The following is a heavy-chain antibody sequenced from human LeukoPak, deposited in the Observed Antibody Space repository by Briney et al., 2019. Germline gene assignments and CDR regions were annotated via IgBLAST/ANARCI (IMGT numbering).Heavy chain of an antibody. Sequence: GASVKVSCKASGYTFTGYYMHWVRQAPGQGLEWMGWINPNSGGTNYAQKLQGRVTMTTDTSTSTAYMELRSLRSDDTAVYYCARGPSLSIMITFGGVTDFDYWGQGTLVTVSS. CDR2: INPNSGGT. V-gene: IGHV1-2*02. J-gene: IGHJ4*02. CDR3: ARGPSLSIMITFGGVTDFDY. D-gene: IGHD3-16*01. CDR1: GYTFTGYY.